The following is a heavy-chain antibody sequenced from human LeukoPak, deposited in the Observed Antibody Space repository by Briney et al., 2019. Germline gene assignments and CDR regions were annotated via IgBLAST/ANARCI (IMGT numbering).Heavy chain of an antibody. Sequence: SETLSLTCAVYGGSFSGYYWSWIRQPPGKGLEWIGEINHSGSTNYNPSLKSRVTISVDTSKNQFSLKLSSVTAADTAVYYCARDRGYSSSWPNYYYHYMDVWGKGTTVTVSS. CDR1: GGSFSGYY. CDR2: INHSGST. CDR3: ARDRGYSSSWPNYYYHYMDV. J-gene: IGHJ6*03. D-gene: IGHD6-13*01. V-gene: IGHV4-34*01.